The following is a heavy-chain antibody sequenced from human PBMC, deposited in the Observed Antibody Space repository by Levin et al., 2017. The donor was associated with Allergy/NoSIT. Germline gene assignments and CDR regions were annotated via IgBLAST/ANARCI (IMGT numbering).Heavy chain of an antibody. CDR2: IKKDGSEK. J-gene: IGHJ3*02. Sequence: QPGGSLRLSCAASAFTFSAYWMSWVRQAPGKGPEWVANIKKDGSEKYYVDSVKGRFTISRDNAKNSLYLHMNSLIFDDTALYDCVKYGGAAGTSFDIWGQGTMVTVSS. D-gene: IGHD6-13*01. CDR1: AFTFSAYW. CDR3: VKYGGAAGTSFDI. V-gene: IGHV3-7*03.